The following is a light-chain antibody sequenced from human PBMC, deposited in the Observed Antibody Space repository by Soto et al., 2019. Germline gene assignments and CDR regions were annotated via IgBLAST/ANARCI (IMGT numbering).Light chain of an antibody. J-gene: IGKJ5*01. CDR2: AAS. V-gene: IGKV1-39*01. CDR1: QTIMTY. CDR3: QQSYSTPIT. Sequence: DIQMTPSPSSLSASLGDEVTITCRASQTIMTYLNWYQLKPGKPPRLLIYAASSLQSGVPSRFSGSGSGTDFTLTISSLQPEDFATYYCQQSYSTPITFGQGTRREI.